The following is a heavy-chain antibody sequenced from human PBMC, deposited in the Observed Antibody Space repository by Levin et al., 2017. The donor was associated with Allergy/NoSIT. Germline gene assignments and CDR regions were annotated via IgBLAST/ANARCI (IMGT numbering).Heavy chain of an antibody. CDR1: GGSISDYY. Sequence: PSETLSLTCSVSGGSISDYYVTWVRQSAGKGLEWIGRIHSSGRVNYSHSLRSRLNMSTDLSQTHFSLQLRSVTAADAAVYYCATSVASWRPFDSWGQGTLVTVSS. V-gene: IGHV4-4*07. J-gene: IGHJ4*02. D-gene: IGHD2-2*01. CDR3: ATSVASWRPFDS. CDR2: IHSSGRV.